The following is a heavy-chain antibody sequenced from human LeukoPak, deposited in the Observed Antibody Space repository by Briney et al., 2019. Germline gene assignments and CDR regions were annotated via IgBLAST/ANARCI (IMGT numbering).Heavy chain of an antibody. CDR1: GGSISSSGYY. CDR2: IYYSGST. CDR3: ARDQGGGTSY. Sequence: SETLSLTCTVSGGSISSSGYYWGWIRQPPGKGLEWIGTIYYSGSTYYNPSLKSRVTISVVTSKNQFSLKLSSVTAADTAMYYCARDQGGGTSYWGQGTLVTVSS. V-gene: IGHV4-39*07. D-gene: IGHD1-26*01. J-gene: IGHJ4*02.